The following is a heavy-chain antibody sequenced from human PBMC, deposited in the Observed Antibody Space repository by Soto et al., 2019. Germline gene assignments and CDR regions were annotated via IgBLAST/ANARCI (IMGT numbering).Heavy chain of an antibody. D-gene: IGHD2-2*01. CDR3: ARDPSEGRVGNWFES. Sequence: EVQLVESGGGLVKPGGSLRLSCAASGFTFSRYGMNWVRQAPGKGLEWVSSISSSTSYVYYADSVKGRFSVSRDNAKKILYREMYARRTEDTAVYYCARDPSEGRVGNWFESWGQGTLVTVSS. V-gene: IGHV3-21*01. CDR1: GFTFSRYG. CDR2: ISSSTSYV. J-gene: IGHJ5*01.